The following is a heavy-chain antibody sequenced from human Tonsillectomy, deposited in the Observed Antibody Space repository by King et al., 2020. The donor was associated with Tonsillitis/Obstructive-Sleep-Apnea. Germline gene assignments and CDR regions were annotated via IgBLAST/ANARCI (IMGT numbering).Heavy chain of an antibody. D-gene: IGHD3-3*01. Sequence: VQLVESGGGLVRPGGSLRLSCAASGFTFSRFAMSWVRQAPGKGLQWVSAISSTGAGTYHADSVKGRFTISRDNSKNTLYLEMHSVTADDTAVYYCACAFYVFWSGSGALDYWGQGTLVTVSS. CDR1: GFTFSRFA. V-gene: IGHV3-23*04. CDR3: ACAFYVFWSGSGALDY. CDR2: ISSTGAGT. J-gene: IGHJ4*02.